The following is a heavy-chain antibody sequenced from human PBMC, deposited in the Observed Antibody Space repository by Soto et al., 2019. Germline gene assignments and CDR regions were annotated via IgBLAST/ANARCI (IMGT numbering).Heavy chain of an antibody. CDR2: INGGSTQT. CDR3: ARGTHYLGKRGTE. D-gene: IGHD1-7*01. CDR1: GFKFSDFF. Sequence: QLVESGGALVKPGGSLRLSCAASGFKFSDFFMSWIRQAPGKGLEWIGHINGGSTQTQYVDSVRGRFTISRDNAKNLLFRQMDSLRPEGAAVYYCARGTHYLGKRGTEGGQGTLVTVSP. J-gene: IGHJ4*02. V-gene: IGHV3-11*06.